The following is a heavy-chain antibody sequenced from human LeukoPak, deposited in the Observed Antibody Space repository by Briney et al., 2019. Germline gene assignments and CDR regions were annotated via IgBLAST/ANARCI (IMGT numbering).Heavy chain of an antibody. D-gene: IGHD3-22*01. CDR1: GFTFSSYS. CDR3: AREGTTYYYDSSGLDV. V-gene: IGHV3-21*01. CDR2: ISSSSSYI. Sequence: GGSLRLSCAASGFTFSSYSMNWVRQAPGKGLEWVSSISSSSSYIYYADSVKGRFTISRDNAKNSLYLQMNSLRAEDTAVYYCAREGTTYYYDSSGLDVWGKGTTVTVSS. J-gene: IGHJ6*04.